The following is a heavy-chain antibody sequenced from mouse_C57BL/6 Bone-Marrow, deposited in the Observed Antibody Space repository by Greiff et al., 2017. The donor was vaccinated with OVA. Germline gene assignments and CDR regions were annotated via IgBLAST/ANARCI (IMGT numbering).Heavy chain of an antibody. CDR2: IYPRSGNT. Sequence: LVESGAELARPGASVKLSCKASGYTFTSYGISWVKQRTGQGLEWIGEIYPRSGNTYYNEKFKGKATLTADKSSSTAYMELRSLTSEDSAVYFCAREGYYGTGGYWGQGTTLTVSS. D-gene: IGHD2-1*01. CDR3: AREGYYGTGGY. V-gene: IGHV1-81*01. CDR1: GYTFTSYG. J-gene: IGHJ2*01.